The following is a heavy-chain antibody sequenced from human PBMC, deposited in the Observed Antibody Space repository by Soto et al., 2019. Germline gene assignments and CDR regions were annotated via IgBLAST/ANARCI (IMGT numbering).Heavy chain of an antibody. CDR1: GFTFSSYW. D-gene: IGHD1-1*01. V-gene: IGHV3-7*01. CDR3: AKGGRGTYYYYYGMDV. J-gene: IGHJ6*02. Sequence: PGGSLRLSCAASGFTFSSYWMSWVRQAPGKGLEWVANIKQDGGEKYYVASVKGRFTISRVNAKNSLYLQVNSLRAEDTAVYYCAKGGRGTYYYYYGMDVWGQGTTVTVSS. CDR2: IKQDGGEK.